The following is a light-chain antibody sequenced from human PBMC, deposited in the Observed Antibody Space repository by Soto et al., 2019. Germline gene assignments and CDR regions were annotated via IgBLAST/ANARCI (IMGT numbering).Light chain of an antibody. CDR3: YSYAGSYTWV. CDR2: DVS. CDR1: SSDVGGYNY. Sequence: QSVLTQPRSVSGSPGQSVTISCTGTSSDVGGYNYVSWYQQHPGKAPKLMISDVSKRPSGVPDRFSGSKSGNTASLTISGLQAEDEADYYCYSYAGSYTWVFGGGTKLTVL. J-gene: IGLJ3*02. V-gene: IGLV2-11*01.